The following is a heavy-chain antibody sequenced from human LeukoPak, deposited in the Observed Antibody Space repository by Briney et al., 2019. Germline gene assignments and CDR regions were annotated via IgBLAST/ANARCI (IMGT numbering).Heavy chain of an antibody. J-gene: IGHJ4*02. CDR1: GFTVGSNC. V-gene: IGHV3-66*01. CDR2: ICSGGST. CDR3: ARDSPRTGGGGSHFDY. D-gene: IGHD1-1*01. Sequence: GGSLRLSCAASGFTVGSNCVNWVRQAPGKGLNWVSVICSGGSTNYADSVKGRFTISRDSSKNTLYLQMNSLRAENTAVYYCARDSPRTGGGGSHFDYWGQGTLVTVSS.